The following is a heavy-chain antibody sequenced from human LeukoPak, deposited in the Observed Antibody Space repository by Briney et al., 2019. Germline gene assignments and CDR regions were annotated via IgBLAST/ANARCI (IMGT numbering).Heavy chain of an antibody. Sequence: GGSLRLSCAASGFTFSSYSMNWVRQAPGKGLEWVSSISSSTSYIYYADSVKGRFTISRDNAKNSLYLQMNSLRAEDTAVYYCAREGIYCSSTSCYIDYWGQGTLVTVSS. CDR2: ISSSTSYI. CDR3: AREGIYCSSTSCYIDY. V-gene: IGHV3-21*01. D-gene: IGHD2-2*01. CDR1: GFTFSSYS. J-gene: IGHJ4*02.